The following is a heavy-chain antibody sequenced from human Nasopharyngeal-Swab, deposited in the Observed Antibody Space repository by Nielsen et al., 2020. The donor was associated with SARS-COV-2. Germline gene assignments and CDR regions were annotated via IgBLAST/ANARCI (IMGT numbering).Heavy chain of an antibody. D-gene: IGHD2-8*01. J-gene: IGHJ6*03. V-gene: IGHV4-38-2*02. CDR3: ARVLYNYYYYYYMDV. Sequence: RQAPGKGLEWIGSIYHSGSTYYNPSLKSRVTISVDTSKNQFSLKLSSVTAADTAVYYCARVLYNYYYYYYMDVWGKGTTVTVSS. CDR2: IYHSGST.